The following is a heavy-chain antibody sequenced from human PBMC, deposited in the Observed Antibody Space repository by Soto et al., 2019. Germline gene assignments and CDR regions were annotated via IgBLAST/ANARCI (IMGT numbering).Heavy chain of an antibody. D-gene: IGHD5-18*01. CDR2: IYHSGNT. CDR1: GDSIGSSTNY. J-gene: IGHJ4*02. Sequence: SETLSLTCSVSGDSIGSSTNYWGWIRHPPGKGLEWIGTIYHSGNTYYNPTLKSRVAISVDMSKNQLSLRLNSVTVADTAVYYCARHEWIQLWLVTEYWGQGALLTVSS. CDR3: ARHEWIQLWLVTEY. V-gene: IGHV4-39*01.